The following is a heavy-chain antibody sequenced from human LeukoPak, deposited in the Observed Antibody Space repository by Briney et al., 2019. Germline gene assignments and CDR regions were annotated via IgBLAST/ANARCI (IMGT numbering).Heavy chain of an antibody. V-gene: IGHV4-59*12. J-gene: IGHJ4*02. CDR1: GGSISSYY. Sequence: SETLSLTCTVSGGSISSYYWSWIRQPPGKGLEWIGYIYYSGSTNYNPSLKSRVTMSVDTSKNQFSLKLSSVTAADTAVYYCARDNKPYYYGSGSYPFDYWGQGTLVTVSS. CDR2: IYYSGST. D-gene: IGHD3-10*01. CDR3: ARDNKPYYYGSGSYPFDY.